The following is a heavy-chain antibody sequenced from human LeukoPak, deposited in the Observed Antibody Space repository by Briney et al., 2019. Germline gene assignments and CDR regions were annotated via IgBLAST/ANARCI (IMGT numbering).Heavy chain of an antibody. J-gene: IGHJ3*02. V-gene: IGHV3-48*03. D-gene: IGHD6-13*01. CDR3: AREGIPPAAAGAFDI. CDR2: ISSSGSTI. CDR1: GFTFSSYE. Sequence: PGGSLRLSCAASGFTFSSYEMNWVRQAPGKGLEWVSYISSSGSTIYYADSVKGRFTISRDNSKNTLYLQMNSLRAEDTAVYYCAREGIPPAAAGAFDIWGQGTMVTVSS.